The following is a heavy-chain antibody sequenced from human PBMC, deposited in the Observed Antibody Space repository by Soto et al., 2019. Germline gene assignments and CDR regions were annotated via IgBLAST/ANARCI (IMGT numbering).Heavy chain of an antibody. CDR1: GFTFDDYA. CDR2: ISWNSESV. J-gene: IGHJ4*02. Sequence: ESGGGLVQPGRSLRLSCVASGFTFDDYAMHWVRQAPGKGLERVSGISWNSESVGYADSVKGRFTISRDNAKNSLYLQMTSRSAEDTAFYYCARDGTRPDTTSWYYFDYWGQGALVTVSS. D-gene: IGHD6-13*01. CDR3: ARDGTRPDTTSWYYFDY. V-gene: IGHV3-9*01.